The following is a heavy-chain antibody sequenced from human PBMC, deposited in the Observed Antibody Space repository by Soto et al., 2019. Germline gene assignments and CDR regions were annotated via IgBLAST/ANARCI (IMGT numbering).Heavy chain of an antibody. J-gene: IGHJ6*03. CDR1: GGSFSGYS. V-gene: IGHV4-34*01. Sequence: QVQLQQWGAGLLKPSETLSLTCAVYGGSFSGYSWSWIRQPPGKGLEWIGEINHSGSTNYNPSLKSRVTKSVDTSKNQFSLKLSSVTAADTAVYYWARGHSINGEVGCMDSWGKGTTITVSS. CDR2: INHSGST. CDR3: ARGHSINGEVGCMDS. D-gene: IGHD2-8*01.